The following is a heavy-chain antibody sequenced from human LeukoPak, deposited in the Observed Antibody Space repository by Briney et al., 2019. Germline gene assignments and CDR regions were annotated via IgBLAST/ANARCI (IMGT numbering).Heavy chain of an antibody. D-gene: IGHD2-15*01. CDR2: ISAYNGNT. CDR3: ARLRYCSGGSCHGWFDP. J-gene: IGHJ5*02. CDR1: GYTFTSYG. V-gene: IGHV1-18*01. Sequence: GASVKVSCKASGYTFTSYGISWVRQAPGQGLEWMGWISAYNGNTNYAQKLQGRVTMTTDTSTSTAYMELRSLRSDDTAVYYCARLRYCSGGSCHGWFDPWGQGTLVTVSS.